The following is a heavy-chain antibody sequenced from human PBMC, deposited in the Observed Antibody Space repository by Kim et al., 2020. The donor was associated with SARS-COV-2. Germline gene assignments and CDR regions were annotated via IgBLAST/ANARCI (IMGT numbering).Heavy chain of an antibody. J-gene: IGHJ4*02. D-gene: IGHD6-13*01. CDR3: AKGSSSSWYYFDY. CDR2: INGSGGST. V-gene: IGHV3-23*01. CDR1: GFTFSSYA. Sequence: GGSLRLSCAASGFTFSSYAMSWVRQAPGKGLEWVSAINGSGGSTYYADSVKGRFTISRDNSKNTLYLQMNSLRAEDTAVYYCAKGSSSSWYYFDYWGQGTLVTVSS.